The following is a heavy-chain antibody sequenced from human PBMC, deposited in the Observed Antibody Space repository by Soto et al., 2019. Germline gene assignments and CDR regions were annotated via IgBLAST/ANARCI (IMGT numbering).Heavy chain of an antibody. J-gene: IGHJ4*02. Sequence: EVQLLESGGGLVQPGGSLRLSCAASGSTFSSYAMSWVRQAPGKGLEWVSAISGSGGSTYYADSVKGRFTISRANAKNTLSLQMDRLRAEDTALYYWASHLSGDSWIFDYWGQGTLVTVSS. D-gene: IGHD2-15*01. CDR1: GSTFSSYA. CDR2: ISGSGGST. CDR3: ASHLSGDSWIFDY. V-gene: IGHV3-23*01.